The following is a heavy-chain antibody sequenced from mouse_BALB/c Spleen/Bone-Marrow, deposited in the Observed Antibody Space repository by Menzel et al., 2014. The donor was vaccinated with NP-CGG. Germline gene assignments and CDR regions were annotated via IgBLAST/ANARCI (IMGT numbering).Heavy chain of an antibody. CDR1: GYTFTSYW. Sequence: EVQLVESGTVLARPGASVKMSCKAPGYTFTSYWMHWVKQRPGQGLEWIGAIYPGNSDTSYNQKFKGKAKLTAVTSTSTAYMELSSLTNEDSAVYYCTVPYGNYVGYYAMDYWGQGTSVTVSS. V-gene: IGHV1-5*01. CDR3: TVPYGNYVGYYAMDY. J-gene: IGHJ4*01. D-gene: IGHD2-1*01. CDR2: IYPGNSDT.